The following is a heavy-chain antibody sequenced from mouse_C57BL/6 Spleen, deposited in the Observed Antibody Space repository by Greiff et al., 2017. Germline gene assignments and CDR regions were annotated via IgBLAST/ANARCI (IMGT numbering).Heavy chain of an antibody. Sequence: EVKLMESGGGLVKPGGSLKLSCAASGFTFSSYTMSWVRQTPEKRLEWVATISGGGGNTYYPDSVKGRFTISRDNAKNTLYLQMSSLRSEDTALYYCARHRASTTVVEAWFAYWGQGTLVTVSA. CDR2: ISGGGGNT. D-gene: IGHD1-1*01. CDR1: GFTFSSYT. V-gene: IGHV5-9*01. J-gene: IGHJ3*01. CDR3: ARHRASTTVVEAWFAY.